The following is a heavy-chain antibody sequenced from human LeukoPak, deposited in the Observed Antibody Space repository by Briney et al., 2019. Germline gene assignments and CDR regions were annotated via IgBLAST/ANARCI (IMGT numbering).Heavy chain of an antibody. Sequence: ASVKVSCKASGYTFTSYHRHWVRQAPGQGLEGMGIINPDSGSTSYAQKFQGRVTMTRDTSTSTVYMQLSSLRSEDTAVCYCATALPTTVTNPFFDYWGQGTLVTVSS. J-gene: IGHJ4*02. CDR2: INPDSGST. CDR3: ATALPTTVTNPFFDY. CDR1: GYTFTSYH. V-gene: IGHV1-46*01. D-gene: IGHD1-26*01.